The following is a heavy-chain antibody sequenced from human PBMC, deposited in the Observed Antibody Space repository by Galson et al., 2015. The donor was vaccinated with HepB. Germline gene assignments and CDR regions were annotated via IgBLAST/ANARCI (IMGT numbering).Heavy chain of an antibody. CDR3: ARVVSSSCYTNWFDP. V-gene: IGHV3-21*01. Sequence: SLRLSCAASGFTFSSYAMHWVRQAPGKGLEWVSSISSSSSYINYADSVKGRFTISRDNAKNSLYLQMNSLRAEDTAVYYCARVVSSSCYTNWFDPWGQGTLVTVSS. CDR1: GFTFSSYA. D-gene: IGHD6-13*01. CDR2: ISSSSSYI. J-gene: IGHJ5*02.